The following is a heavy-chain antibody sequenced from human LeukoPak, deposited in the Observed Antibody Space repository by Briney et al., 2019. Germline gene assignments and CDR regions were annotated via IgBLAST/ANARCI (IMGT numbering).Heavy chain of an antibody. CDR3: ARGGSTYIVGPTKGVDY. V-gene: IGHV1-46*01. CDR1: GYTFTSYY. J-gene: IGHJ4*02. Sequence: ASVKVSCKASGYTFTSYYMDWVRQAPGQGLEWIGMINPSDGSTNYAQKFRGRVTMTRDTSTITVYMYLSSLRSEDTAVYYCARGGSTYIVGPTKGVDYWGQGTLVTVSS. D-gene: IGHD1-26*01. CDR2: INPSDGST.